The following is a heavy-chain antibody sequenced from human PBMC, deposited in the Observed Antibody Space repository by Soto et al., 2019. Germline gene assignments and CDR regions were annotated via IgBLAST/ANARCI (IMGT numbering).Heavy chain of an antibody. CDR3: AKDPPGPYYYSYYGMDV. V-gene: IGHV3-23*01. J-gene: IGHJ6*02. CDR2: ISGSGGST. CDR1: GFTFSSYA. Sequence: GSLRLSCAASGFTFSSYAMTWVRQAPGKGLEWVSAISGSGGSTYYADPVKGRFTISRDNSKKTLYLQMNSLRAEDTAVYYCAKDPPGPYYYSYYGMDVWGQGTTVTVSS.